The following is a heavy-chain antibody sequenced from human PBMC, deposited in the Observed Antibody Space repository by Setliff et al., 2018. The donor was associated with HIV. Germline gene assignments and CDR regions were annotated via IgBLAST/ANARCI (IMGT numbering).Heavy chain of an antibody. J-gene: IGHJ5*02. CDR3: ASRVYYYDSSGYLREEGFDP. V-gene: IGHV4-34*01. D-gene: IGHD3-22*01. CDR1: GGSFSGYY. CDR2: INHSGST. Sequence: SETLSLTCAVYGGSFSGYYWSWIRQPPGKGLEWIGEINHSGSTNYNPSLKSRVTISVDRSKNQFSLKLSSVTAADAAVYYCASRVYYYDSSGYLREEGFDPWGQGTLVTVSS.